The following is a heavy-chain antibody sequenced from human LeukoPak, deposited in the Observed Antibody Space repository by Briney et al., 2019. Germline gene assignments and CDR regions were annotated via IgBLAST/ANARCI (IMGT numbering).Heavy chain of an antibody. J-gene: IGHJ4*02. CDR3: ARSRASGSLNQYYFDY. CDR2: ISSSGGYT. V-gene: IGHV3-11*06. CDR1: GFTFSDYY. Sequence: GGSLRLSCAASGFTFSDYYMSWVRQAPGQGLEWVSYISSSGGYTTYADSVKGRFTISRDNAKNSLYLQMNSLRAEDTAVYYCARSRASGSLNQYYFDYWGQGTLVTVSS. D-gene: IGHD1-26*01.